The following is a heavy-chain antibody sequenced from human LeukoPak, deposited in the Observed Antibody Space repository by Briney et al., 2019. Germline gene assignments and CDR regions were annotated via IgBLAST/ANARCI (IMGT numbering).Heavy chain of an antibody. V-gene: IGHV3-23*01. Sequence: GGSLRLSCAASGFTFSTYAMGWVRQAPGKGLEWVSTISDSGDYIRYAYSVRGRFTISRGNSTHTLYLQMHSMRGEDTAVYYCAKEGSGWPAFAGWGEGTLVTVSS. CDR1: GFTFSTYA. CDR2: ISDSGDYI. J-gene: IGHJ4*02. CDR3: AKEGSGWPAFAG. D-gene: IGHD6-19*01.